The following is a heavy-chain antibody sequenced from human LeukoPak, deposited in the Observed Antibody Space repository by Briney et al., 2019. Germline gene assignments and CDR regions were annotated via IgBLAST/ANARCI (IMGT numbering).Heavy chain of an antibody. J-gene: IGHJ4*02. V-gene: IGHV3-30*18. CDR2: ISYDGSNK. CDR3: AKGLGTVVTGASVAFDY. D-gene: IGHD4-23*01. CDR1: GFTFSSYG. Sequence: GGSLRPSCAASGFTFSSYGMHWVRQAPGKGLEWVAVISYDGSNKYYAESVKGRFTISRDNSKNTLYLQMNSLRAEDTAVYYCAKGLGTVVTGASVAFDYWGQGTLVTVSS.